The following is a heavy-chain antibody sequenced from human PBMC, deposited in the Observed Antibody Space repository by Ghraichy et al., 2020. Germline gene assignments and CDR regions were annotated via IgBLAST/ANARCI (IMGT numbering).Heavy chain of an antibody. D-gene: IGHD3-3*01. V-gene: IGHV4-4*07. J-gene: IGHJ6*02. Sequence: SETLSLTCTVSGGSIRSYYWSWIRQPAGKGLEWIGRIYSSGGTNYNPSLKSRVTMSVETSKNQFSLNLSSVTAADTAVYFCATLYYDFWSDFSTSNDDMDVWGQGTTVTVSS. CDR3: ATLYYDFWSDFSTSNDDMDV. CDR2: IYSSGGT. CDR1: GGSIRSYY.